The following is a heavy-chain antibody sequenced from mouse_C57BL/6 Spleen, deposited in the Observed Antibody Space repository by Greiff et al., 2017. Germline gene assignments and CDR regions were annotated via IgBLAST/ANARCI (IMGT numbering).Heavy chain of an antibody. CDR3: ARRVYDCYFDV. CDR2: IDPSDSYT. D-gene: IGHD2-3*01. J-gene: IGHJ1*03. CDR1: DYTFTSYW. V-gene: IGHV1-69*01. Sequence: QVQLQQPGAELVMPGASVKLSCKASDYTFTSYWMHWVKQRPGQGLEWIGEIDPSDSYTNYNQKFKGKSTLTVDKSSSTAYMQLSSLTSEDSAVYYCARRVYDCYFDVWGTGTTVTVSS.